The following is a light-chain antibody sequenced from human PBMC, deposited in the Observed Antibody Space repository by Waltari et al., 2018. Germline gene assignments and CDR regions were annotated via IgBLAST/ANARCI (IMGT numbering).Light chain of an antibody. J-gene: IGKJ5*01. Sequence: EIVMTQSPATLSVSPGERATLSCRASQSVSSNLAWYQQKPGQAPRLLIYGASTWATGIPARFSGSGSGTEFTLTISSLQSEDFAVYYCQQYNNWPRGTFGQGTRLEIK. V-gene: IGKV3-15*01. CDR1: QSVSSN. CDR3: QQYNNWPRGT. CDR2: GAS.